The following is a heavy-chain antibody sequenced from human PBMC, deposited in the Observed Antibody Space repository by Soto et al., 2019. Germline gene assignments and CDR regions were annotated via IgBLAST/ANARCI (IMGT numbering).Heavy chain of an antibody. CDR3: ARLLLRPYGSGSYCDY. CDR2: IYYSGST. CDR1: GGSISSYY. J-gene: IGHJ4*02. Sequence: SETLSLTCTVSGGSISSYYWSWIRQPPGKGLEWIEYIYYSGSTNYNPSLKSRVTISVDTSKNQFSLKLSSVTAADTAVYYCARLLLRPYGSGSYCDYWGQGTLVTVSS. D-gene: IGHD3-10*01. V-gene: IGHV4-59*08.